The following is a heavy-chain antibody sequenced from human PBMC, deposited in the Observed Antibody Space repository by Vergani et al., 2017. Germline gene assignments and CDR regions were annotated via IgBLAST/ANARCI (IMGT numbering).Heavy chain of an antibody. J-gene: IGHJ3*02. CDR2: IRSKAYGQAT. V-gene: IGHV3-49*03. CDR1: GFTFGYYA. Sequence: EVQLVESGGDLVQPGRSLRLSCTASGFTFGYYAMDWFRQAPGQGLEWVGGIRSKAYGQATIYAASVKGRFTFSRDDSKSIAYLQMNNLQTEDTAMYYCVRDQVTMLRGSDALDIWGQGTMVTVSS. D-gene: IGHD3-10*01. CDR3: VRDQVTMLRGSDALDI.